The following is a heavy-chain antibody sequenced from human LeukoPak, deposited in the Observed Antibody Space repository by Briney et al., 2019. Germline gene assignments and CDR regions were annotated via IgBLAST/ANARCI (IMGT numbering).Heavy chain of an antibody. CDR2: ISSSSSTI. V-gene: IGHV3-48*01. Sequence: GGSLRLSCAASGFTFSSYSMNWVRQAPGKGLEWVSYISSSSSTIYYADSVKGRFTISRDNAKNSLYLQMNSLRAEDTAVYYCARVSAVYCSGGSCYDWFDPWGQGTLVTVSS. CDR1: GFTFSSYS. CDR3: ARVSAVYCSGGSCYDWFDP. D-gene: IGHD2-15*01. J-gene: IGHJ5*02.